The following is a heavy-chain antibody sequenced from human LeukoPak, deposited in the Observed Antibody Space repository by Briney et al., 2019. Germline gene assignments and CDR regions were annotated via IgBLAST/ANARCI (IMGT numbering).Heavy chain of an antibody. V-gene: IGHV4-4*07. CDR2: IYTSGST. CDR1: GSSISSYY. CDR3: ASEDSSFFDSYGMDV. D-gene: IGHD6-6*01. J-gene: IGHJ6*02. Sequence: PSETQSLTCTVSGSSISSYYWSWIRQPAGKGLEWIGRIYTSGSTNYNPSLKSRVTMSVDTSKNQFSLKLSSVTAADTAVYYCASEDSSFFDSYGMDVWGQGTTVTVSS.